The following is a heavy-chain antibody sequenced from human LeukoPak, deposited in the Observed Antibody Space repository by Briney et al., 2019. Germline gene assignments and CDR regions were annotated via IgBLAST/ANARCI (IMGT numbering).Heavy chain of an antibody. CDR1: GYTFIAYY. D-gene: IGHD2-2*01. J-gene: IGHJ4*02. Sequence: ASVKVSCKASGYTFIAYYIYWMRQAPGEELEWRGRINPNSGGTNYAQKFQGWVTMTRDTSISTAYMELRKLRSDDTAVYYCARDRGIYCSSTSCYAGYFDYWGQGTLVTVSS. V-gene: IGHV1-2*04. CDR3: ARDRGIYCSSTSCYAGYFDY. CDR2: INPNSGGT.